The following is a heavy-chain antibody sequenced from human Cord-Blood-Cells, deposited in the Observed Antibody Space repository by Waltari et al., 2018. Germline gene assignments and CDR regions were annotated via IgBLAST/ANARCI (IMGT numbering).Heavy chain of an antibody. Sequence: QVQLVQSGVEVRKPGASVKVSCRASGYTFTGSYMHWVRQAPGQGLDWTGGSKPTSGAPTYAEKFHGRVRLTRDTSNSTAYVELSRLRSDDTAVNDCAGDLLAGIATPPSDYWGRGTLVTVCS. CDR2: SKPTSGAP. V-gene: IGHV1-2*02. CDR3: AGDLLAGIATPPSDY. D-gene: IGHD6-13*01. CDR1: GYTFTGSY. J-gene: IGHJ4*02.